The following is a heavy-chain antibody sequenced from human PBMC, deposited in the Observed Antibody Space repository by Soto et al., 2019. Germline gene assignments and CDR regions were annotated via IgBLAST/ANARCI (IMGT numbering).Heavy chain of an antibody. CDR3: ARAPSRYITSSKWFDT. V-gene: IGHV1-2*02. D-gene: IGHD6-6*01. J-gene: IGHJ5*02. Sequence: QVQLVQSGAEVKKPGASVKVSCKASGYTFTDYYMHWVRQAPGQGLEWMGWINPNTGGKNYAQKFQGRVNMTSDTSITTVYMELTRLTSDDTAVYYCARAPSRYITSSKWFDTWGQGALVTVSS. CDR1: GYTFTDYY. CDR2: INPNTGGK.